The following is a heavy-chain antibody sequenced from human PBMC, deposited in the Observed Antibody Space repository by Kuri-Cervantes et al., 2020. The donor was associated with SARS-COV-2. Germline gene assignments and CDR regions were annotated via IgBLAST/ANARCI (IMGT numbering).Heavy chain of an antibody. J-gene: IGHJ4*02. CDR1: GFSFRDFG. D-gene: IGHD3-3*01. CDR2: IKSKAYGETA. CDR3: TRMSTQYYDFWSGGYRDFDY. Sequence: GESLKISCTTSGFSFRDFGVTWFRQAPGKGLEWVGFIKSKAYGETAEYAASVKGRFTISRDDSKTIAYLQMNSLKTEDTAVYYCTRMSTQYYDFWSGGYRDFDYWGLGTLVTVSS. V-gene: IGHV3-49*03.